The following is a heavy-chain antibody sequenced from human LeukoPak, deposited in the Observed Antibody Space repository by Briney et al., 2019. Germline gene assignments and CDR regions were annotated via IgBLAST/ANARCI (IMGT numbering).Heavy chain of an antibody. Sequence: GGSLRLSCAASGFAFSTYWMDWVRQAPGKGLEWVGNINQGGSVKHYVDSVRGRFTISRDNARNSVYLQMSALRVEDTAVYYCARDGEKWELPFDYWGQGTLVTVSS. CDR2: INQGGSVK. CDR3: ARDGEKWELPFDY. J-gene: IGHJ4*02. CDR1: GFAFSTYW. D-gene: IGHD1-26*01. V-gene: IGHV3-7*01.